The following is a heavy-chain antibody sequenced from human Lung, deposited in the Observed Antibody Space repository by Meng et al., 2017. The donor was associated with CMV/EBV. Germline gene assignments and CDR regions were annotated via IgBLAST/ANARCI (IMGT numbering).Heavy chain of an antibody. V-gene: IGHV3-21*01. D-gene: IGHD2-21*01. CDR3: ATDKGEGFDP. CDR1: GFTLSDSN. CDR2: ISSGSTSI. Sequence: EVQLGESGGGLVKPGGSLRLSCAASGFTLSDSNMNWVRQAPGKGLEWVSSISSGSTSIYYADSVKGRFTISRDNAKNSLYLQMNSLRAEDTALYYCATDKGEGFDPWGQGTLVTVSS. J-gene: IGHJ5*02.